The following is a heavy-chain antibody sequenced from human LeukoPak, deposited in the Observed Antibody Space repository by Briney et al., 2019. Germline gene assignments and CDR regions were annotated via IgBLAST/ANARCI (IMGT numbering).Heavy chain of an antibody. CDR1: GFSFSLYS. J-gene: IGHJ4*02. CDR3: ARGRVVVLAATSTSLGY. CDR2: ISSRSNYI. Sequence: KTGGSLRLSRAASGFSFSLYSMNWVRQPPGKGLDWVSSISSRSNYIYYADSVKGRFTISRDNAKNSVYLQLNSLRAEDTAVYYCARGRVVVLAATSTSLGYWGRGTLVTVSS. D-gene: IGHD2-15*01. V-gene: IGHV3-21*01.